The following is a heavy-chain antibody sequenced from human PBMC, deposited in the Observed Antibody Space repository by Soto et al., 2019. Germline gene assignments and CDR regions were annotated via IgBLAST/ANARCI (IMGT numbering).Heavy chain of an antibody. CDR3: ARRGIVVVPARGWFDP. CDR1: GGSFSGYY. CDR2: INHSGST. J-gene: IGHJ5*02. Sequence: QVQLQQWGAGLLKPSETLSLTCAVYGGSFSGYYWSWIRQPPGKGLEWIGEINHSGSTNYNPSLKSRVTISVDTSKTQFSLKLSSVTATDTAVYYCARRGIVVVPARGWFDPWGQGTLVTVSS. D-gene: IGHD2-2*01. V-gene: IGHV4-34*01.